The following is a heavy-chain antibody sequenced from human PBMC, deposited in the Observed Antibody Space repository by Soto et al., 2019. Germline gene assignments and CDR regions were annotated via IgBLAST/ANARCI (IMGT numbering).Heavy chain of an antibody. CDR3: ARDHVVRGVINWFDP. J-gene: IGHJ5*02. CDR1: GGSVSSGSYY. Sequence: QVQLQESGPGLVKPSETLSLTCTVSGGSVSSGSYYWSWIRQPPGKGLEWIGYIYYSGSTNYNPSLNSRVTISVDTSKNQFSLKLSSVTAADTAVYYCARDHVVRGVINWFDPWGQGTLVTVSS. D-gene: IGHD3-10*01. CDR2: IYYSGST. V-gene: IGHV4-61*01.